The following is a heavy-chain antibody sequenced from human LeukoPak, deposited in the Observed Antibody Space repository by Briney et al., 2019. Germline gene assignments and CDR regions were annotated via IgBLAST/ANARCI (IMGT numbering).Heavy chain of an antibody. CDR2: VYYRGNT. CDR1: GGSISSSSYY. CDR3: ARHLTTVTTGFDY. J-gene: IGHJ4*02. Sequence: SETLSLSCTVSGGSISSSSYYWGWIRQPPGKGLESIGSVYYRGNTYYNPSLKSRVTISVDTSKNHFSLRLSSVTAADTAVYYCARHLTTVTTGFDYWGQGTLVTVSS. V-gene: IGHV4-39*01. D-gene: IGHD4-11*01.